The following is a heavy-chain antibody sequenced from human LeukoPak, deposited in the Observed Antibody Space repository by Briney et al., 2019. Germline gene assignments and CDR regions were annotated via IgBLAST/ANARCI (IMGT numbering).Heavy chain of an antibody. Sequence: GGSLRLSCAASGFTFSSYAMSWVCQAPGKGLEWVSAISGSGGSTYYADSVKGRFTISRDNSKNTLYLQMNSLRAEDTAVYFCAKDSRVSGSFSGFDFWGQGTLVTVSS. J-gene: IGHJ4*02. CDR3: AKDSRVSGSFSGFDF. D-gene: IGHD1-26*01. CDR1: GFTFSSYA. V-gene: IGHV3-23*01. CDR2: ISGSGGST.